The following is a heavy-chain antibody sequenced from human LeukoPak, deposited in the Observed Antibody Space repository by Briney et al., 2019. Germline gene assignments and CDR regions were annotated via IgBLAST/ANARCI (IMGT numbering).Heavy chain of an antibody. CDR2: INHSGST. CDR1: GGSFSGYY. Sequence: PSETLSLTCAVYGGSFSGYYWSWIRQPPGKGLEWIGEINHSGSTNYNPSLKSRVTISVDTSKNQFSLKLSSVTAADTAVYYCARTYYYDSSGYYNWFDPWGQGTLVTVSS. V-gene: IGHV4-34*01. J-gene: IGHJ5*02. CDR3: ARTYYYDSSGYYNWFDP. D-gene: IGHD3-22*01.